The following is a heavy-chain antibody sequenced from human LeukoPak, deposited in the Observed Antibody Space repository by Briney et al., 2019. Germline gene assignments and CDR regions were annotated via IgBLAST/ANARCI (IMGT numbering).Heavy chain of an antibody. Sequence: ASVKVSCTASGYTFTSYGINWVRQAPGQGLEWLGLINTYNGNTHYAQKLQGRVTMTTDTSTSTAYMELRSLRSDDTAVYYCARDLLGEGYYDSSGPPGAGYWGQGTLVTVSS. J-gene: IGHJ4*02. CDR1: GYTFTSYG. V-gene: IGHV1-18*01. D-gene: IGHD3-22*01. CDR3: ARDLLGEGYYDSSGPPGAGY. CDR2: INTYNGNT.